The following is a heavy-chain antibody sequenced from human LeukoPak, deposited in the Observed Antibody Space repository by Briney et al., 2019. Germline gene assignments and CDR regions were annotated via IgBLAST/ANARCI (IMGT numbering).Heavy chain of an antibody. D-gene: IGHD1-26*01. J-gene: IGHJ5*02. CDR3: ARDPKGGATP. V-gene: IGHV4-38-2*02. Sequence: SETLSLTCTVSGYSISSGYYWGWIRQPPGKGLEWIGSIYHSGSTYYNPSLKSRVTISVDTSKNQFSLKLSSVTAADTAVYYCARDPKGGATPWGQGTLVTVSS. CDR1: GYSISSGYY. CDR2: IYHSGST.